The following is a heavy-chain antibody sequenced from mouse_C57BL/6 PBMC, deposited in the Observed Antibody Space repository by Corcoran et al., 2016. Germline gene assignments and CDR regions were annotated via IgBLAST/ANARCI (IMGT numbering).Heavy chain of an antibody. CDR1: GYTFTDYY. Sequence: EVQLQQSGPELVKPGASVKISCKASGYTFTDYYMTWVKQSHGKSLEWIGDINPNNGGTSYNQKFKGKATLTVDKSSSTAYMELRSLTSEDSAVYYCARSGLLRVGLDYWGQGTTLTVSS. CDR2: INPNNGGT. V-gene: IGHV1-26*01. J-gene: IGHJ2*01. CDR3: ARSGLLRVGLDY. D-gene: IGHD1-1*01.